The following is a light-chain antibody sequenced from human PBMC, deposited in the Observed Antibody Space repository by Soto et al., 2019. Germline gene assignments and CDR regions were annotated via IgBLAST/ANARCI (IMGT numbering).Light chain of an antibody. CDR2: EVS. J-gene: IGLJ2*01. V-gene: IGLV2-14*01. CDR3: SSYTSSSTRV. Sequence: QSALTQPRSVSGSPGQSVTISCTGTSSDVGGYNYVSWYQQHPGKAPKLMIYEVSNRPSGVSNRFSGSKSGNTASLTISGLQAEDEAAYYCSSYTSSSTRVFGGGTKLTVL. CDR1: SSDVGGYNY.